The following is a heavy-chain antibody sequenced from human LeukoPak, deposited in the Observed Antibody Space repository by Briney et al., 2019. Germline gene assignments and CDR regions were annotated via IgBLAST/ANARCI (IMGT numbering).Heavy chain of an antibody. D-gene: IGHD5-18*01. J-gene: IGHJ4*02. CDR3: AKDWPDTAMVWGYFDY. CDR2: ISGSGGST. V-gene: IGHV3-23*01. Sequence: GGSLRLSCAASGFTFSSYAMSWVRQAPGKGLEWVSAISGSGGSTYYADSVKGRITISRDNSKNTLYLQMNSLRAEDTAVYYCAKDWPDTAMVWGYFDYWGQGTLVTVSS. CDR1: GFTFSSYA.